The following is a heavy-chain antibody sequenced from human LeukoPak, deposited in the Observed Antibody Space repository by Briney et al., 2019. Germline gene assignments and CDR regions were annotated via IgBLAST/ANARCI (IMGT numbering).Heavy chain of an antibody. V-gene: IGHV4-30-4*01. CDR2: IYYSGST. D-gene: IGHD3-9*01. CDR3: ARVADILTGFEFGFYFDY. J-gene: IGHJ4*02. CDR1: GGSISSGDYY. Sequence: SETLSLTCTVSGGSISSGDYYWSWIRQPPGKGLEWIGYIYYSGSTYYNPSLKSRVTISVDTSKNQFSLKLSSVTAADTAVYYCARVADILTGFEFGFYFDYWGQGTLVTVSS.